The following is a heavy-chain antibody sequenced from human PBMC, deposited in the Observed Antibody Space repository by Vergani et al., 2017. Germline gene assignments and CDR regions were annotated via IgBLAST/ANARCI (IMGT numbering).Heavy chain of an antibody. CDR1: GFTVSSNY. V-gene: IGHV3-53*04. CDR3: ARDRVDIVATTTYYYYFYGMDV. CDR2: IYSGGST. J-gene: IGHJ6*02. Sequence: EVQLVESGGGLVQPGGSLRLSCAASGFTVSSNYMSWVRQAPGKGLEWVSLIYSGGSTYYADSVKGLFTISRHNSKNTLYLQMISLRAEDTAVYYCARDRVDIVATTTYYYYFYGMDVWGQGTTVTVSS. D-gene: IGHD5-12*01.